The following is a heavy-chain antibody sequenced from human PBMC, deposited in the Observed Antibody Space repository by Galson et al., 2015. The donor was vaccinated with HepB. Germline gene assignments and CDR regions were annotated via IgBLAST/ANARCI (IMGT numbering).Heavy chain of an antibody. J-gene: IGHJ4*02. D-gene: IGHD3-9*01. CDR1: GYTFTSYY. CDR3: ARVPRFGDILTGYDY. CDR2: INPSGGST. Sequence: SVKVSCKASGYTFTSYYMHWVRQAPGQGLEWMGIINPSGGSTSYAQKLQGRVTMTRDTSTSTVYMELSSLRSEDTAVYYCARVPRFGDILTGYDYWGQGTLVTVSS. V-gene: IGHV1-46*04.